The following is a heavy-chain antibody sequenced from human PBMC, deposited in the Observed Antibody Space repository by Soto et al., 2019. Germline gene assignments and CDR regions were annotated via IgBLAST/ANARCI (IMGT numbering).Heavy chain of an antibody. V-gene: IGHV3-11*05. CDR3: ARVRGGSPISYLSDY. D-gene: IGHD3-10*01. Sequence: QVQLVESGGGLVKPGGSLRLSCAASGFTFSDYYMSWIRQAPGKGLEWLSYISSSSGYTRYAGSVKGRLTISRDNAKNSQLMEMGLVSVEDPFVYYCARVRGGSPISYLSDYWGQGALVTASS. CDR1: GFTFSDYY. CDR2: ISSSSGYT. J-gene: IGHJ4*02.